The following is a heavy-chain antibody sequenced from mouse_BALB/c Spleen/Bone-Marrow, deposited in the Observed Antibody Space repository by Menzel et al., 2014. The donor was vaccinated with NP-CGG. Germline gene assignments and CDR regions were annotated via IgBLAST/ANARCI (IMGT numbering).Heavy chain of an antibody. Sequence: QVQLKESGPGLVQPSQSLSITCTVSGFSLTSYGVHWVRQSPGKGLEWLGVIWSGGSTDYNAAFISRLGISKDNSKSXVFFKMNSLQANDTAIYYCAGNSHYYGYYYAMDYWGQGTSVTVSS. D-gene: IGHD1-2*01. CDR2: IWSGGST. J-gene: IGHJ4*01. CDR3: AGNSHYYGYYYAMDY. CDR1: GFSLTSYG. V-gene: IGHV2-2*02.